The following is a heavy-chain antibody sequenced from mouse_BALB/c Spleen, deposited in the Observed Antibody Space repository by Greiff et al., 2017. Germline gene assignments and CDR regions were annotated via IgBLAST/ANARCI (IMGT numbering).Heavy chain of an antibody. V-gene: IGHV3-2*02. Sequence: EVQLQESGPGLVKPSQSLSLSCTVTGYSITSDYAWNWIRQFPGNKLEWMGYISYSGSTSYNPSLKSRISITRDTSKNQFFLQLNSVTTEDTATYYCARGFPTYFDYWGQGTTLTVSS. J-gene: IGHJ2*01. CDR1: GYSITSDYA. CDR2: ISYSGST. D-gene: IGHD2-10*01. CDR3: ARGFPTYFDY.